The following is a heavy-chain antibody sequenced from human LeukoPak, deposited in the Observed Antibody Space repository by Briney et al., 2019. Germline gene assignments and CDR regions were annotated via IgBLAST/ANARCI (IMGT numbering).Heavy chain of an antibody. D-gene: IGHD3-9*01. V-gene: IGHV3-30*18. CDR3: AKAHYDIWAIDY. CDR1: GFTFSSYG. J-gene: IGHJ4*02. Sequence: GGSLRLSCAASGFTFSSYGMHWVRQAPGKGLEWVAVISYDGSDKYYADSVKGRFTISRGNSKNTLYLQMNSLRAEDTAVYYCAKAHYDIWAIDYWGQGTLVTVSS. CDR2: ISYDGSDK.